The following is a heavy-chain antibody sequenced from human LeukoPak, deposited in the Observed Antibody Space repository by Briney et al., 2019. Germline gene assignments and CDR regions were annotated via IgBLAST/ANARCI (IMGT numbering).Heavy chain of an antibody. D-gene: IGHD2-15*01. CDR1: GGTFSSYA. CDR2: IIPIFGTA. CDR3: ARGYCSGGSCYSVENWFNP. Sequence: SVKVSCKASGGTFSSYAISWVRQAPGQGLEWMGRIIPIFGTANYAQKFQGRVTITTDESTCTAYMELSSLRSEDTAVYYCARGYCSGGSCYSVENWFNPWGQGTLVTVSS. J-gene: IGHJ5*02. V-gene: IGHV1-69*05.